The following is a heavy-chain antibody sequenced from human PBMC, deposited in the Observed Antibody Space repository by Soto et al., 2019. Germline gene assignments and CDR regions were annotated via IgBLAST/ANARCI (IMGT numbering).Heavy chain of an antibody. D-gene: IGHD5-12*01. CDR2: IYYSGST. Sequence: SETLSLTCAVYGGSISSYYWSWIRQPPGKGLDWIWYIYYSGSTNYNPPLKSRVTISVDTSKNQFSLKLSSVTAADTAVYYFARHGQQGWLRFTTQGYYFDYWGQGTLVTVSS. CDR1: GGSISSYY. CDR3: ARHGQQGWLRFTTQGYYFDY. J-gene: IGHJ4*02. V-gene: IGHV4-59*08.